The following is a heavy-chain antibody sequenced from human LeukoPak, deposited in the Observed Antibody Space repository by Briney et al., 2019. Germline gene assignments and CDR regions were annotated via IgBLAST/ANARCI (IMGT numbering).Heavy chain of an antibody. CDR1: GGTFSSYP. CDR2: IIPIFGTA. CDR3: ARRGDYDSRGYYYFDY. V-gene: IGHV1-69*05. D-gene: IGHD3-22*01. Sequence: GASVKVSCKASGGTFSSYPISWVRQAPGQGLEWMGGIIPIFGTANYAQKFQGRVTITTDESTSTAYMELSSLRSEDTAVYYCARRGDYDSRGYYYFDYWGKGPLVTVS. J-gene: IGHJ4*02.